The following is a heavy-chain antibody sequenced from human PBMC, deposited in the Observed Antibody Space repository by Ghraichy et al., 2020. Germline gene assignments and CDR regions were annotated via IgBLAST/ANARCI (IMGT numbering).Heavy chain of an antibody. V-gene: IGHV1-24*01. Sequence: ASVKVSCKVSGDSLSEVYIHWVRQAPGQGLEWMGGLDPEEGEIIYAQKFQGRVTMTDDTSTNRAYMDLRRLRSDDTAVYYCATADNGGSPAFDVWGHGTVVIVSS. D-gene: IGHD7-27*01. CDR3: ATADNGGSPAFDV. J-gene: IGHJ3*01. CDR2: LDPEEGEI. CDR1: GDSLSEVY.